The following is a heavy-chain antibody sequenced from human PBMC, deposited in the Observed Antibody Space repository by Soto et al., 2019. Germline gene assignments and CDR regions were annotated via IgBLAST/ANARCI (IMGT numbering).Heavy chain of an antibody. Sequence: ASVKVSCKASGGTFSSYTISWVRQAPGQGLEWMGRIIPILGIANYAQKFQGRVTMTEDTSTDTAYMELSSLRSEDTAVYYCATTYWYDSSGYRLSAFDIWGQGTMVTVSS. CDR2: IIPILGIA. CDR1: GGTFSSYT. J-gene: IGHJ3*02. V-gene: IGHV1-69*02. D-gene: IGHD3-22*01. CDR3: ATTYWYDSSGYRLSAFDI.